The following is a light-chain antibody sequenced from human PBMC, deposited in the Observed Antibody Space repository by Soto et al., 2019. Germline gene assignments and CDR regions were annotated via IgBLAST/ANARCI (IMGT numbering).Light chain of an antibody. CDR3: ATWDDGLSGVL. V-gene: IGLV1-47*01. Sequence: QGVVTQPPSASGTPGQRVSITCSGSDSNIGSNSVHWYQQVPGMAPKLLVYKSDQRPSGVPDRFSGSKSVTSASLAISGLRAEDEAEYYCATWDDGLSGVLFGGGTKLTVL. CDR2: KSD. CDR1: DSNIGSNS. J-gene: IGLJ2*01.